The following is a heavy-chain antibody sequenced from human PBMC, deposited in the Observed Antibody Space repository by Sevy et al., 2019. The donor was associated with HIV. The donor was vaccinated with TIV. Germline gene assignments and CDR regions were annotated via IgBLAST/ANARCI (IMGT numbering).Heavy chain of an antibody. CDR2: IYSGGNT. CDR3: AREATRYCSGGDCSRRNYYFYMDI. J-gene: IGHJ6*03. V-gene: IGHV3-66*02. CDR1: AFTVGSTY. D-gene: IGHD2-15*01. Sequence: GGSLRLSCAASAFTVGSTYMSWVRQAPGKGLEWVSIIYSGGNTYYADSVKGRFIISRDDSRNTLYLQMNSLRGEDTAVYFCAREATRYCSGGDCSRRNYYFYMDIWGKGTTVTVSS.